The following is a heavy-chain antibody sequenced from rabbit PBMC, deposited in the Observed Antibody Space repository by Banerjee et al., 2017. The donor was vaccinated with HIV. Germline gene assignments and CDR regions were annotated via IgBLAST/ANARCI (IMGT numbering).Heavy chain of an antibody. CDR3: ARDMVDDSVGDL. Sequence: QSLEESGGDLVKPGASLTLTCTASGFSFSSSYYMCWVRQAPGKGLEWIACIGTGSSGSTYYASWAKGRFTISKTSSTTVTLQMTSLTAADTATYFCARDMVDDSVGDLWGQGTLVTVS. V-gene: IGHV1S40*01. D-gene: IGHD6-1*01. CDR2: IGTGSSGST. J-gene: IGHJ4*01. CDR1: GFSFSSSYY.